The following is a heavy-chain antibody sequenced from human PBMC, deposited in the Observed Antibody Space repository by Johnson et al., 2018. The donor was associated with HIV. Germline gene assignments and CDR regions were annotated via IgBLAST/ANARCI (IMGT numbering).Heavy chain of an antibody. D-gene: IGHD2-15*01. Sequence: QMLLVESGGGVVQPGGSLRLSCAASGFTFSSCAMHWVRQAPGKGLEWVAVISYDGSNKYYADSVKGRYTISRDNSNNTLYVQMNSLRAEDTAVYYCETPQGWSTLDAFDIWGQGTMVTVSS. J-gene: IGHJ3*02. CDR3: ETPQGWSTLDAFDI. CDR1: GFTFSSCA. V-gene: IGHV3-30-3*01. CDR2: ISYDGSNK.